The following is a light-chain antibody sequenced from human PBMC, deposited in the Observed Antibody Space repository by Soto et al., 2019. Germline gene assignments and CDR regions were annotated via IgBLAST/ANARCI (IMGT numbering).Light chain of an antibody. V-gene: IGKV3-11*01. J-gene: IGKJ4*01. CDR3: QQRSSWPRALT. CDR2: DAS. CDR1: QSVSSY. Sequence: EIVLTQSPATLSLSPGERATLSCRASQSVSSYLAWHQQKPGQAPRLLIYDASNRATGIPARFSGSGSGTDFTLTISSLEPEDFAVYYCQQRSSWPRALTFGGGTKVDIK.